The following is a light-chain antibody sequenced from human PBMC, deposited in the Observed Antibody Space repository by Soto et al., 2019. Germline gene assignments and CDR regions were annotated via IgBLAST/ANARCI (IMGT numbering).Light chain of an antibody. J-gene: IGKJ4*01. CDR2: GAS. V-gene: IGKV3-20*01. CDR1: QSVSSSY. Sequence: EIVLTQSPGPLSLSPGERATLSCRASQSVSSSYLAWYQQKPGQAPRLLIYGASSRATGIPDRVSGSGSGTDFTLTISRLEPEDFAVDYCQQYGSSPLTVGGGAKVEIK. CDR3: QQYGSSPLT.